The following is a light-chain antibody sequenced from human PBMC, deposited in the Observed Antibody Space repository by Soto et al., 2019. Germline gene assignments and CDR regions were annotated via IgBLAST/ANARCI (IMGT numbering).Light chain of an antibody. CDR3: QQDSDSPPQ. V-gene: IGKV3-20*01. J-gene: IGKJ1*01. Sequence: DIVSTQDRGTLSLSPEDRATLSCRPSQRVSARYLAWYHQKPGQAPRLLIFGASDRVTGIPGRLSGSGSGTYFALTIARLEPEDFAMYDCQQDSDSPPQFGQGTKV. CDR2: GAS. CDR1: QRVSARY.